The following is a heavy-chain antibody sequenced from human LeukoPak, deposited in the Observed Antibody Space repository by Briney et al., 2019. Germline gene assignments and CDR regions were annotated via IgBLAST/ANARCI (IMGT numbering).Heavy chain of an antibody. Sequence: KPGGSLRLSCVASGFTISSYSMNWVRQAPGKGLEWVSSISSSSSYIYYADSVKGRFTISRDNAKNSLYLQMNSLRAEDTAVYYCARDSLRHGLRFDPWGQGTLVTVSS. V-gene: IGHV3-21*01. J-gene: IGHJ5*02. D-gene: IGHD3-16*01. CDR1: GFTISSYS. CDR3: ARDSLRHGLRFDP. CDR2: ISSSSSYI.